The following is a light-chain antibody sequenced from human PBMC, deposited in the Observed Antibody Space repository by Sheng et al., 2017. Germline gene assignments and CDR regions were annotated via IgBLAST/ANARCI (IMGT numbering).Light chain of an antibody. V-gene: IGLV2-14*01. CDR3: CSYAGTYTWV. Sequence: QSALTQPASVSGSPGQSITISCTGTSSDVGGYNYVSWYQQHPGKAPKLMIYDVSKRPSGVSNRFSGSKSGNTASLTISGLQAEDEADYSCCSYAGTYTWVFGGGTKLTVL. CDR2: DVS. CDR1: SSDVGGYNY. J-gene: IGLJ3*02.